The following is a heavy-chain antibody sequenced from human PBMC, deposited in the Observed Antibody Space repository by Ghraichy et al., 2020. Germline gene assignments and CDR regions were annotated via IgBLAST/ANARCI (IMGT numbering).Heavy chain of an antibody. Sequence: SETLSLTCAVYGGSFSGYYWSWIRQPPGNGLEWIGEINHSGSTNYNPSLKSRVTISVDTSKNQFSLKLSSVTAADTAVYYCARGRQWLAKRAFDIWGQGTMVTVSS. CDR1: GGSFSGYY. V-gene: IGHV4-34*01. J-gene: IGHJ3*02. CDR3: ARGRQWLAKRAFDI. CDR2: INHSGST. D-gene: IGHD6-19*01.